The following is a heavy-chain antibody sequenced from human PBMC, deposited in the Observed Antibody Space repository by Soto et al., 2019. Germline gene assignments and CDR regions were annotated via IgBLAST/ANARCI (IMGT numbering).Heavy chain of an antibody. D-gene: IGHD5-18*01. Sequence: SETLSLTCAVSGGSIRSSNWWSLVRQPPGKGLEWIGEIYHSGSTNYNPSLKSRVTISVDKSKNQFSLKLSSVTAADTAVYYCAGWIQLQQYYYYGMDVWGQGTTVT. CDR1: GGSIRSSNW. J-gene: IGHJ6*02. CDR3: AGWIQLQQYYYYGMDV. V-gene: IGHV4-4*02. CDR2: IYHSGST.